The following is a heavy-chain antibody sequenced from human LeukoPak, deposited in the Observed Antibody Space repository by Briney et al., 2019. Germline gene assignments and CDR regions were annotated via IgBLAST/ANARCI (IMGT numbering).Heavy chain of an antibody. D-gene: IGHD6-25*01. V-gene: IGHV6-1*01. CDR2: TYYRSRWYY. J-gene: IGHJ4*02. CDR1: GDSVSSDSSA. Sequence: SQTLSLTCAISGDSVSSDSSAWNWFRQSPSRGLEWLGRTYYRSRWYYDYAVSVKSRIIINPDTSKNQFSLQLNSVTPEDTAVYYCARGGHFEYWGQGTLVTVSS. CDR3: ARGGHFEY.